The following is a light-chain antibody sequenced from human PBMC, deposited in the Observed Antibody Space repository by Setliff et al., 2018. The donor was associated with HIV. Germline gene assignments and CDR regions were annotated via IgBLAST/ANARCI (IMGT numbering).Light chain of an antibody. CDR2: DVS. Sequence: QSVLTQPASVSGSPGQSITISCSGTSSDVGGYNYVSWYQQHPGKAPKLMIYDVSNRPSGVSNRFSGSKSGTSASLAISGLRSEDEADYYCAAWDESLSSPVFGGGTK. CDR3: AAWDESLSSPV. J-gene: IGLJ2*01. V-gene: IGLV2-14*03. CDR1: SSDVGGYNY.